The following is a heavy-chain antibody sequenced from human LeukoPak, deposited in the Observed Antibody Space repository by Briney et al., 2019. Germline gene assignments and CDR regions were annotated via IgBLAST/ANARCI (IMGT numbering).Heavy chain of an antibody. CDR3: ARGYQEVVYAIGRYYGMDV. V-gene: IGHV1-8*01. J-gene: IGHJ6*02. CDR1: GYTFTSYD. CDR2: MNPNSGNT. Sequence: ASVEVSCKASGYTFTSYDINWVRQATGQGLEWMGWMNPNSGNTGYAQKFQGRVTMTRNTSISTAYMELSSLRSEDTAVYYCARGYQEVVYAIGRYYGMDVWGQGTTVTVSS. D-gene: IGHD2-8*02.